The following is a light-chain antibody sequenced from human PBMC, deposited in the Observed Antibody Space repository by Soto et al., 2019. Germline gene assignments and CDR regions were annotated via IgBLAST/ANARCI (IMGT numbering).Light chain of an antibody. CDR2: DAS. V-gene: IGKV1-5*01. CDR3: QQYNSYSWT. Sequence: DIQMTQSPSTLSASVGDRVTITCRASQSISSWLAWYQQKPGKAPKLLIYDASSLESGAPSRFNGSGSGTEFTLTISSLQTDDFATYYCQQYNSYSWTFGQGTKVDIK. CDR1: QSISSW. J-gene: IGKJ1*01.